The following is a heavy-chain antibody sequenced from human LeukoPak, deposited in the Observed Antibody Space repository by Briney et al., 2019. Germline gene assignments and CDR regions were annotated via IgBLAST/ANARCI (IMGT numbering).Heavy chain of an antibody. V-gene: IGHV1-24*01. CDR2: FDPEDGET. CDR3: ATDTVGYCSGDSCYSEAY. Sequence: ASVKVSCKASGGTFSSYAISWVRQAPGQGLEWMGGFDPEDGETIYAQKFQGRVTMTEETSTDTAYMELSTLRSGDTAVYYCATDTVGYCSGDSCYSEAYWGQGTLVTVSS. D-gene: IGHD2-15*01. CDR1: GGTFSSYA. J-gene: IGHJ4*02.